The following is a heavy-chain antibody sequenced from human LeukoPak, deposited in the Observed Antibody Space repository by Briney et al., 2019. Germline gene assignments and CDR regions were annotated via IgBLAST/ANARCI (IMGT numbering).Heavy chain of an antibody. CDR3: ARGASYSSDWYDAFDI. CDR2: IYSGGST. D-gene: IGHD6-19*01. CDR1: GFTFRSYA. Sequence: PGRSVPLFCAGSGFTFRSYAMNWVRQCPGKGLEWVSVIYSGGSTYFADSVKGRFTISRDNSKNTLYLQMNSLRAEDTAVYYCARGASYSSDWYDAFDIWGQGTLVTVSS. J-gene: IGHJ3*02. V-gene: IGHV3-53*01.